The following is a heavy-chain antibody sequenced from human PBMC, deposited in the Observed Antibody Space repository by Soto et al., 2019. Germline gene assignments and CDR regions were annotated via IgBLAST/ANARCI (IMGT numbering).Heavy chain of an antibody. Sequence: QVQLVQSGAEVKKPGSSVKVSCKASGGTFSSYAISWVRQAPGQGLAWIGGIIPIFGTANYAQKFQGRVTITADESTSTAYMELISLRSEDTAVYYCARVGAKYSYGYGYAFDIWGQGTMVTVSS. D-gene: IGHD5-18*01. V-gene: IGHV1-69*12. CDR1: GGTFSSYA. CDR2: IIPIFGTA. J-gene: IGHJ3*02. CDR3: ARVGAKYSYGYGYAFDI.